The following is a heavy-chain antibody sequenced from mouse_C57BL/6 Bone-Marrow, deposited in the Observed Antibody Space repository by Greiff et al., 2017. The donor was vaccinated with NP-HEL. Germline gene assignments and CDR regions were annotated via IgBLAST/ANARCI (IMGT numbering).Heavy chain of an antibody. Sequence: EVKLMESGGGLVKPGGSLKLSCAASGFTFSSYAMSWVRQTPEKRLEWVATISDGGSYTYYPDNVKGRFPISRDNAKNNLYLQMSHLKSEDTAMYYCARDRGDGYYWFAYWGQGTLVTVSA. D-gene: IGHD2-3*01. J-gene: IGHJ3*01. CDR3: ARDRGDGYYWFAY. CDR2: ISDGGSYT. V-gene: IGHV5-4*01. CDR1: GFTFSSYA.